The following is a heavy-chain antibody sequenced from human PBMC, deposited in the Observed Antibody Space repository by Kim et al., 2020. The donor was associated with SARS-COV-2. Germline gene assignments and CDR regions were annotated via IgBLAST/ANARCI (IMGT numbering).Heavy chain of an antibody. J-gene: IGHJ6*04. V-gene: IGHV3-15*01. CDR2: IKSKTDGGAT. CDR3: TSASARDENSYDGSGYGIGIDV. CDR1: EFTFTNVW. Sequence: GGSLRLSCAASEFTFTNVWMSWVRQAPGKVLEWVGRIKSKTDGGATDYAAPVKGRFAISRDDSKNTLYLQMNSLKTEETAVDYCTSASARDENSYDGSGYGIGIDVRGEGTTVTVTS. D-gene: IGHD3-22*01.